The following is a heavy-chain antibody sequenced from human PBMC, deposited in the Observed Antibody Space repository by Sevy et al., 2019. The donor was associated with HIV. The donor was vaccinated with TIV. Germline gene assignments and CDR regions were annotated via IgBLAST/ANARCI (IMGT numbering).Heavy chain of an antibody. J-gene: IGHJ5*02. Sequence: GGSLRLSCAASGFTFTDYAMSWVRQTPGKGLEWVSYISVSGTTTKYADSVKGRFTISRDNSKNTLYLHMNSLRGEDTAVYYCVRMGALLRFPIEPWGQGTLVTLSS. V-gene: IGHV3-23*01. D-gene: IGHD3-16*01. CDR1: GFTFTDYA. CDR3: VRMGALLRFPIEP. CDR2: ISVSGTTT.